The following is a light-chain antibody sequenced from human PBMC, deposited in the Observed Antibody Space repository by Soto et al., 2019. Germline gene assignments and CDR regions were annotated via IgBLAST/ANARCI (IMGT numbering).Light chain of an antibody. CDR1: EGIRNF. CDR2: SAS. CDR3: QHYNGVPIT. J-gene: IGKJ4*01. V-gene: IGKV1-27*01. Sequence: DIQMTQSPSSLSASVGDRVTITCRASEGIRNFLLWYQQKPGKVPKLLIYSASTLQSVVPSRFSGSASGTDFTLTISRLQPEDVATYYCQHYNGVPITFGGGTKVEIK.